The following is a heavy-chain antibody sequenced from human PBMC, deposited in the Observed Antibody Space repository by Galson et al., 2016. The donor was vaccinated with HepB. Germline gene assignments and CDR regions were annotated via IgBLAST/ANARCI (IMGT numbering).Heavy chain of an antibody. J-gene: IGHJ3*01. CDR3: ARHLWGSDSFDV. D-gene: IGHD3-22*01. V-gene: IGHV5-51*01. CDR1: GYIFTSYW. Sequence: QSGAEVKKPGESLKISCKGSGYIFTSYWIGWVRQMPGKGLEWMGLIYPGDSETRYSPSFQGRVTISADKSVSTAYLQWSSLTASDTAIYYCARHLWGSDSFDVWGQGTMLSVSS. CDR2: IYPGDSET.